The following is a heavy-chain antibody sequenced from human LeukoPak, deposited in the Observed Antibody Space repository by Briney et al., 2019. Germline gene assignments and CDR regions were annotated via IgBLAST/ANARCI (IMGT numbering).Heavy chain of an antibody. CDR2: IYYSGST. Sequence: SETLSLTCTVSGGSISSSSYYWGWLRQPPGKGLEWLGSIYYSGSTYYNPSLKSRVTISVDTSKNQFSLKLSSVTAADTAVYYCAREPYSSTSEGWFDYWGQGTLVTVSS. CDR1: GGSISSSSYY. CDR3: AREPYSSTSEGWFDY. J-gene: IGHJ4*02. D-gene: IGHD6-6*01. V-gene: IGHV4-39*07.